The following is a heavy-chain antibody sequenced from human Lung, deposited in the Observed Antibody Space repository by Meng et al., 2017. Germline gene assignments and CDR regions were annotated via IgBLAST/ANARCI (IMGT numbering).Heavy chain of an antibody. D-gene: IGHD3-16*01. CDR2: MNRDGRKP. CDR1: GFTFTDHW. V-gene: IGHV3-74*01. Sequence: EGQLLEARVDLVSAGESLTSTGSAAGFTFTDHWMHLVCIWPHKWRGRVSRMNRDGRKPTNADAMRRRHTITRDNSENTLYRQMNDRRAEDTAFYYCTNDRLNHWGQGALVTVSS. CDR3: TNDRLNH. J-gene: IGHJ5*02.